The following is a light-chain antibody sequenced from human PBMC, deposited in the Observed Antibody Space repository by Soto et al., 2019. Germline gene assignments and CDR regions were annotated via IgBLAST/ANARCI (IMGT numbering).Light chain of an antibody. CDR3: QQYGSSPFT. CDR2: DTS. Sequence: EIVLTQSPGTLSLSPGERATLSCRASQSVSSSYLAWYQQKPGQAPRLLIYDTSSRATGIPDRFSGSGSGTAFTLTISRLEPEDFAVYYCQQYGSSPFTFGPGTKVDIK. V-gene: IGKV3-20*01. CDR1: QSVSSSY. J-gene: IGKJ3*01.